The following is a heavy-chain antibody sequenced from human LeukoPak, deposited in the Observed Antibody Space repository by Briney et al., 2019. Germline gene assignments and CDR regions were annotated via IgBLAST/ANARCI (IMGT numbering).Heavy chain of an antibody. CDR1: GYTFTDYY. Sequence: ASVKVSCKASGYTFTDYYIHWVRQAPGQGLEWMGGIIPIFGTANYAQKFQGRVTITADKSTSTAYMELSSLRSEDTAVYYCARAQGSYYHYYMDVWGKGTTVTVSS. V-gene: IGHV1-69*06. CDR2: IIPIFGTA. J-gene: IGHJ6*03. CDR3: ARAQGSYYHYYMDV. D-gene: IGHD1-26*01.